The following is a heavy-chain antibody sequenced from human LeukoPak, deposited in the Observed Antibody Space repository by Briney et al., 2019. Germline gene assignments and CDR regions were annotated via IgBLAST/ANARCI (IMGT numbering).Heavy chain of an antibody. D-gene: IGHD1-26*01. V-gene: IGHV1-18*01. J-gene: IGHJ4*02. CDR2: ISAYNGNT. CDR1: GYTFTSYG. CDR3: ARVIVGAFCSDY. Sequence: ASVKVSGKASGYTFTSYGISWVRQAPGQGLEWMGWISAYNGNTNYAQKLQGRVTMTTDTSTSTAYMELRSLRSDDTAVYYCARVIVGAFCSDYWGQGTLVTVSS.